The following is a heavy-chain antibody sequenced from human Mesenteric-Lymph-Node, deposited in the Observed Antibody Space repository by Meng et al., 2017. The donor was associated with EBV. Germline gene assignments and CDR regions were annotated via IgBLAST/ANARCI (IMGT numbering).Heavy chain of an antibody. D-gene: IGHD6-19*01. J-gene: IGHJ4*02. Sequence: QVQLVQSGAEVKKPGASVNVSCKASGYTFTNYGFSWVRQAPGQGLEWMGWISAFNGDTNYAQNLQGRVSMTTDTSTSTAYMELRSLRSDDTAVYYCARVDSSGWYGEGVVDYWGQGTLVTVSS. CDR1: GYTFTNYG. CDR2: ISAFNGDT. CDR3: ARVDSSGWYGEGVVDY. V-gene: IGHV1-18*01.